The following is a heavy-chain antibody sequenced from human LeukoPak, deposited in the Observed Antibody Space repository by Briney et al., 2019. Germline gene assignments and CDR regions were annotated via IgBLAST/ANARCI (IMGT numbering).Heavy chain of an antibody. Sequence: SETLSLTCTVSGYSISSGYYWGWIRQPPGKGLEWIGSIYHSGSTYYNPSLKSRVTISVDTPKNQFSLKLRSVPAADTAVYYCATRGPYYFDYWGQGTLVTVSS. J-gene: IGHJ4*02. CDR1: GYSISSGYY. CDR3: ATRGPYYFDY. V-gene: IGHV4-38-2*02. CDR2: IYHSGST.